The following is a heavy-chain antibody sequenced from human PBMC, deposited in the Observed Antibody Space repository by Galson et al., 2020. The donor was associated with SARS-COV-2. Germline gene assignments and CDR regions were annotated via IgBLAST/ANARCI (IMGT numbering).Heavy chain of an antibody. V-gene: IGHV4-59*01. CDR3: ARGGHYYDSSGCYFDY. CDR2: IYYSGST. D-gene: IGHD3-22*01. Sequence: SETLSLTCTVSGGSISSYYWSWIRQPPGKGLEWIGYIYYSGSTNYNPSLKSRVTISVDTSKNQFSLKLSSVTAADTAVYYCARGGHYYDSSGCYFDYWGQGTLVTVSS. CDR1: GGSISSYY. J-gene: IGHJ4*02.